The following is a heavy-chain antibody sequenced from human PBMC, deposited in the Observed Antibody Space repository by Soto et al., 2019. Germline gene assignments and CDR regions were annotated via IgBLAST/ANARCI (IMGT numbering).Heavy chain of an antibody. CDR3: ARDAIRGSAAMKTY. J-gene: IGHJ4*02. CDR1: GGSFSGYY. V-gene: IGHV4-34*10. Sequence: PSETLSLTCAVYGGSFSGYYRSWIRQPPGKGLEWIGEINHSGSTYYNPSLKSRISMSVDTSKNQFSLILSSVSAADTAVYYCARDAIRGSAAMKTYWGLGTLVTVSS. CDR2: INHSGST.